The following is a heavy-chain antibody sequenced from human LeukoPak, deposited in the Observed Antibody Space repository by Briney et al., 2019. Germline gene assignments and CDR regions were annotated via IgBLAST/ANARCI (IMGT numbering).Heavy chain of an antibody. D-gene: IGHD5-18*01. V-gene: IGHV4-39*07. CDR1: GGSINTGSYY. CDR3: ARAGGYSYGYYYYYYMDV. CDR2: IYYSGST. Sequence: SETLSLTCTVSGGSINTGSYYWGWIRQPPGKGLEWIGSIYYSGSTYSNPSLKSRVTISVDTSKNQFSLKLSSVTAADTAVYYCARAGGYSYGYYYYYYMDVWGKGTTVTVSS. J-gene: IGHJ6*03.